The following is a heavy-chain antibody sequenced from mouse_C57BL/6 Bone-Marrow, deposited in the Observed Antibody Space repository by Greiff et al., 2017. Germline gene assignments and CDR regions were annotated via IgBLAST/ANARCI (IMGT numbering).Heavy chain of an antibody. CDR3: ARRLHAWFAY. CDR2: IDPASGNT. Sequence: EVQLQQSVAELVRPGASVKLSCTASGFNLKNTSMHWVKQRPEQGLEWIGRIDPASGNTKYAPKFQGKATITADTSSNTAYLQLSSLTSEDTAIXYCARRLHAWFAYWGQGTLVTVSA. V-gene: IGHV14-3*01. D-gene: IGHD2-2*01. CDR1: GFNLKNTS. J-gene: IGHJ3*01.